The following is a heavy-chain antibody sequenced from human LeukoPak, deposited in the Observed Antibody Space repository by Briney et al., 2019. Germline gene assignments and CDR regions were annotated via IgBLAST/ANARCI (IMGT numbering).Heavy chain of an antibody. J-gene: IGHJ4*02. V-gene: IGHV3-30*18. D-gene: IGHD2-2*01. CDR1: GFTFSSYG. Sequence: GGSLRLSCAASGFTFSSYGMHWVRQAPGKGLEWVAVISYDGSNKYYADSVKGRFTISRDNSKNTLYLQMNSLRAEDTAVYYCAKTPLPYCSSTSCLRDYFDYWGQGTLVTVSS. CDR3: AKTPLPYCSSTSCLRDYFDY. CDR2: ISYDGSNK.